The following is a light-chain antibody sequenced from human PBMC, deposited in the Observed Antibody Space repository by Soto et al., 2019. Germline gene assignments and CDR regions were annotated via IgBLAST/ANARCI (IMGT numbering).Light chain of an antibody. CDR2: AAS. CDR3: QDLFDSQIT. V-gene: IGKV1-5*01. J-gene: IGKJ5*01. Sequence: MQIVQKPSTLSPYLGDRVTVTCRASQSLDRDYLTWYQQTQGKAPNLLIYAASSLQSGVTSRFSATVSGTEFSLTITSLQPEDFATYYCQDLFDSQITFGEGT. CDR1: QSLDRDY.